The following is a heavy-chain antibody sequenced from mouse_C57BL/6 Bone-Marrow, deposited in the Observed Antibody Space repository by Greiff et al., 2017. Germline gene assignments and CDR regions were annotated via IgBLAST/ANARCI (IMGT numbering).Heavy chain of an antibody. CDR3: TTSLYYGSSS. V-gene: IGHV14-4*01. Sequence: VQLQQSGAELVRPGASVKLSCTASGFNIKDDYMHWVKQRPEQGLEWIGWIDPENGDTEYASKFQGKATITADTSSTTAYLQLSSLTSEDTAVYYCTTSLYYGSSSGGQGTTLTVSS. D-gene: IGHD1-1*01. J-gene: IGHJ2*01. CDR2: IDPENGDT. CDR1: GFNIKDDY.